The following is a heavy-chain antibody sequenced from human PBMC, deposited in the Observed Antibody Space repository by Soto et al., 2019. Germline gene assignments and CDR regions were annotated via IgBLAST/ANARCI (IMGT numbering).Heavy chain of an antibody. Sequence: PSETLSLTCTVSGGSISSYYWSWIRQPPGKGLEWIGYIYYSGSTNYNPSLKSRVTISVDTSKNQFSLKLSSVTAADTAVYYCARDWAIAAAGNHWFDPWGQGTLVTVSS. CDR3: ARDWAIAAAGNHWFDP. D-gene: IGHD6-13*01. CDR1: GGSISSYY. V-gene: IGHV4-59*01. CDR2: IYYSGST. J-gene: IGHJ5*02.